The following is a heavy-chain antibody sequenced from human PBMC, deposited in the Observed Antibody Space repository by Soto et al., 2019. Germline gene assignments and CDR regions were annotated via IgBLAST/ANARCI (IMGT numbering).Heavy chain of an antibody. V-gene: IGHV4-39*01. Sequence: PSQTLSLTCTVSGGSTSTNSYYWGCILQPPWKGLEWIGSIYYSGSTYYNPALKSRVTISVDTSKNQFSLKLSSVTAADTAVYYCASQRTAYYYYGMDVWGQGTTVT. CDR2: IYYSGST. CDR3: ASQRTAYYYYGMDV. J-gene: IGHJ6*02. D-gene: IGHD1-1*01. CDR1: GGSTSTNSYY.